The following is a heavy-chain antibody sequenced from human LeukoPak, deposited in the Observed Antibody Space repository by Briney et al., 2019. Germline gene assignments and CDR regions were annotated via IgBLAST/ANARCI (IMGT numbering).Heavy chain of an antibody. D-gene: IGHD4-17*01. CDR2: INPSGGST. J-gene: IGHJ6*02. CDR1: GYTFTSYY. Sequence: ASVKVSCKASGYTFTSYYMHWVRQAPGQGLEWMGIINPSGGSTSYAQKFQGRVTMTRDTSTSTVYMELSSLRSEDTAVYYCARDLAHDYGDYDPFPLSRGYYYYGMDVWGQGTTVTVSS. CDR3: ARDLAHDYGDYDPFPLSRGYYYYGMDV. V-gene: IGHV1-46*01.